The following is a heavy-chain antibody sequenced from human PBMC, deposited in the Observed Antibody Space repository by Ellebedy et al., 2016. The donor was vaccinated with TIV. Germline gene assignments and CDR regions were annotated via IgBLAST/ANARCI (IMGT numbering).Heavy chain of an antibody. CDR3: ARVLVVVVADNWFDP. V-gene: IGHV4-39*07. Sequence: SETLSLTXTVSGGSISSSTYYWAWIRQPPGKGLEWIGSIYYSGSTYYNPSLKSRVTISVDTSKNQFSLKLSSVTAADTAVYYCARVLVVVVADNWFDPWGQGTLVTVSS. J-gene: IGHJ5*02. D-gene: IGHD2-15*01. CDR2: IYYSGST. CDR1: GGSISSSTYY.